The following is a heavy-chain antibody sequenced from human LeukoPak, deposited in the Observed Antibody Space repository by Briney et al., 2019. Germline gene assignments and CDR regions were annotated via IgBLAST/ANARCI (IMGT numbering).Heavy chain of an antibody. CDR2: INHSGST. V-gene: IGHV4-34*01. Sequence: KPSETLSLTCAVYGGSFSGYYWSWIRQPPGKGLEWIGEINHSGSTNYNPSLKSRVTISVDTSKNQFSLKLSSVTAADTAVYYCARILNWNYRYYYYGMDVWGQGTTVTVSS. D-gene: IGHD1-7*01. CDR1: GGSFSGYY. CDR3: ARILNWNYRYYYYGMDV. J-gene: IGHJ6*02.